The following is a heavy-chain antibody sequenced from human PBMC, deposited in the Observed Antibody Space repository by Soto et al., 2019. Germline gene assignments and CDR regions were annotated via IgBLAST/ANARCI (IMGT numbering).Heavy chain of an antibody. CDR3: ARARGYSGYDRPPDAFDI. J-gene: IGHJ3*02. D-gene: IGHD5-12*01. Sequence: SETLSLTCTVSGGSIISYYWSWIRQPPGKGLEWIGYIYYSGSTNYNPSLKSRVTISVDTSKNQFSLKLSSVTAADTAVYYCARARGYSGYDRPPDAFDIWGQGTMVTVSS. CDR2: IYYSGST. V-gene: IGHV4-59*01. CDR1: GGSIISYY.